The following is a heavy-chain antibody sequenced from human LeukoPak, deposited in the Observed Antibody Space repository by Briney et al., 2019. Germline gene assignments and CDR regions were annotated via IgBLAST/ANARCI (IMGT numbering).Heavy chain of an antibody. J-gene: IGHJ4*02. CDR1: GGSISSGGYY. D-gene: IGHD1-14*01. Sequence: SQTLSLTCTVSGGSISSGGYYWSWIRQHQGKGLEWIGYIYYSGSTYYNPSLKSRVTISVDTSENQFSLKLTSVTAADTAVYYCARSPEYYFDYWGQGTLVTVSS. V-gene: IGHV4-31*03. CDR2: IYYSGST. CDR3: ARSPEYYFDY.